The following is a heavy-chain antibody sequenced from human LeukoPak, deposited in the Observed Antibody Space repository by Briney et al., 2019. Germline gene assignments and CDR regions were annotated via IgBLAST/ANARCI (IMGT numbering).Heavy chain of an antibody. J-gene: IGHJ5*02. Sequence: SETLSLTCTVSGGSISSYYRSWIRQPPGKGLEWIGYIYYSGSTYYNPSPKSRVTISVDTSKNQFSLKLSSVTAADTAVYYCAGIVVVVAATGLGFDPWGQGTLVTVSS. V-gene: IGHV4-59*06. CDR3: AGIVVVVAATGLGFDP. CDR2: IYYSGST. D-gene: IGHD2-15*01. CDR1: GGSISSYY.